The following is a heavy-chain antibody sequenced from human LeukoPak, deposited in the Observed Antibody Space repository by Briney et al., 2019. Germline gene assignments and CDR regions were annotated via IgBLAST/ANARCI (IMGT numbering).Heavy chain of an antibody. D-gene: IGHD6-6*01. V-gene: IGHV4-34*01. Sequence: PSETLSLTCAVYGGSFSGYYWSWIRQPPGKGLEWIGEINHSGSTNYNPSLKSRVTISVDTSKNQFSLKLSSVTAADTAVYYCARGSYSSSFLPARGDYFDYWGQGTLVTVSS. CDR3: ARGSYSSSFLPARGDYFDY. J-gene: IGHJ4*02. CDR1: GGSFSGYY. CDR2: INHSGST.